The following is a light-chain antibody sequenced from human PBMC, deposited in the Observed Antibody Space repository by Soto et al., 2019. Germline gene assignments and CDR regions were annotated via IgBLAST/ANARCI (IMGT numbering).Light chain of an antibody. CDR2: KAS. CDR3: QHYNSYSEA. V-gene: IGKV1-5*03. CDR1: QTISSW. J-gene: IGKJ1*01. Sequence: DIQMTQSPSTLSGSVGDRVTITCRASQTISSWLAWYQQKPGNAPKLLIYKASTLKSGVPSRFSGSGSGTEFTLTINSLQPDDFATYYCQHYNSYSEAFGQGTKVELK.